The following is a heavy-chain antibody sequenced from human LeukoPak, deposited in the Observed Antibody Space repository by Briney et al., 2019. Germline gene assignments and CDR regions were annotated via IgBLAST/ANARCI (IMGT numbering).Heavy chain of an antibody. Sequence: PSETLSLTCAVYGGSFSGYYWSWIRQPPGKGLEWIGEINHSGSTNYNPSLKSRVTISVDTSKNQFSLKLSSVTAADTAVYYLXXXSGGRRRPSSFWGQGTLVTVSS. CDR2: INHSGST. J-gene: IGHJ4*02. V-gene: IGHV4-34*01. CDR1: GGSFSGYY. CDR3: XXXSGGRRRPSSF. D-gene: IGHD2-2*01.